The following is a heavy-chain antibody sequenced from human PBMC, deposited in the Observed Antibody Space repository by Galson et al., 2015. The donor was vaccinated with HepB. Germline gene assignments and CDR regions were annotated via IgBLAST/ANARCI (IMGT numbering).Heavy chain of an antibody. CDR1: GYTLTELS. J-gene: IGHJ5*02. Sequence: SVKVSCKVSGYTLTELSMHWVRQAPGKGLEWMGGFDPEDGETIYAQKFQGRVTMTEDTSTDTAYMELSSLRSEGTAVYYCATNYYDILTGLNWFDPWGQGTLVTVSS. V-gene: IGHV1-24*01. CDR2: FDPEDGET. CDR3: ATNYYDILTGLNWFDP. D-gene: IGHD3-9*01.